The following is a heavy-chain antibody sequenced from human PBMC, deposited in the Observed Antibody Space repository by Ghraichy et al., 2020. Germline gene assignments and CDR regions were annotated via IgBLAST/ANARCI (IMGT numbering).Heavy chain of an antibody. Sequence: SETLSLTCAVYGGSFSGYYWSWIRQPPGKGLEWIGEINHSGSTNYNPSLKSRVTISVDTSKNQFSLKLSSVTAADTAVYYCAREPRITIFGVPKEPHFDYWGQGTLVTVSS. CDR3: AREPRITIFGVPKEPHFDY. J-gene: IGHJ4*02. CDR1: GGSFSGYY. V-gene: IGHV4-34*01. CDR2: INHSGST. D-gene: IGHD3-3*01.